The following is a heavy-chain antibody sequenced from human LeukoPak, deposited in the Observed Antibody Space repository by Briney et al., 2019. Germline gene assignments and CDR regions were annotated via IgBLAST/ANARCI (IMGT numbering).Heavy chain of an antibody. D-gene: IGHD6-13*01. V-gene: IGHV1-69*13. CDR1: GYSFSNYY. CDR3: ARDPEYSSSWYEYFQH. Sequence: ASVKVSCKASGYSFSNYYMHWVRQAPGQGLEWMGGIIPIFGTANYAQKFQGRVTITADESTSTAYMELSSLRSEDTAVYYCARDPEYSSSWYEYFQHWGQGTLVTVSS. J-gene: IGHJ1*01. CDR2: IIPIFGTA.